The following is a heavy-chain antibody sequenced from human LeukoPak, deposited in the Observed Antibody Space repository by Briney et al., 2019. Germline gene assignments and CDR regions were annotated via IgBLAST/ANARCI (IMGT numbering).Heavy chain of an antibody. Sequence: GGSLRLSCAASGFTFSSYAMSWVRQAPGKGLEWVSAISGSGGRTYYADSVKGRFTISRDNSKNTLYLQMNSLRAEDTAVYYCALNGREVPSGAFDIWGQGTMVTVSS. CDR3: ALNGREVPSGAFDI. CDR1: GFTFSSYA. J-gene: IGHJ3*02. D-gene: IGHD1-1*01. CDR2: ISGSGGRT. V-gene: IGHV3-23*01.